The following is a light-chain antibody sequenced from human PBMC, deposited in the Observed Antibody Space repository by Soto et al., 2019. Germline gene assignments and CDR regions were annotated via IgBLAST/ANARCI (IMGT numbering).Light chain of an antibody. CDR2: DAS. CDR3: QHYGGVWT. CDR1: QSISNR. J-gene: IGKJ1*01. Sequence: DIRMTQSPSTLSSSVGDRVTITCRASQSISNRLAWYQQKPGKAPKVLIYDASSLESGVPSRFSGSGSATEFILTISSLQPDDFATYHWQHYGGVWTFGQGTKVEIK. V-gene: IGKV1-5*01.